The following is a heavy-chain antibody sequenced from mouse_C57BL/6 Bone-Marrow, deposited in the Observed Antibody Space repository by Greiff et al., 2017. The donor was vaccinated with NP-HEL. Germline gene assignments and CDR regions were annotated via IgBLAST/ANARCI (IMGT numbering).Heavy chain of an antibody. J-gene: IGHJ1*03. CDR2: ISNLAYSI. D-gene: IGHD1-1*01. CDR1: GFTFSDYG. Sequence: EVQGVESGGGLVQPGGSLKLSCAASGFTFSDYGMAWVRQAPRKGPEWVAFISNLAYSIYYADTVTGRFTISRENAKNTLYLEMSSLRSEDTAMYYCARLSSYVNWYFDVWGTGTTVTVSS. V-gene: IGHV5-15*01. CDR3: ARLSSYVNWYFDV.